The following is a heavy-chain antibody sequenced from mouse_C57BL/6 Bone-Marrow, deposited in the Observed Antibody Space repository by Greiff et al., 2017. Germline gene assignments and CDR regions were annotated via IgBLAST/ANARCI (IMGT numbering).Heavy chain of an antibody. V-gene: IGHV1-39*01. J-gene: IGHJ4*01. Sequence: VQLQQSGPELVKPGASVKISCKASGYSFTDYNMNWVKQSNGKSLEWIGVINPNYGTTSYNEKFKGKATLTVDHSSSTAYMQLNSLTSEDSAVYYCEKGDDYDYDMDYWGQGTSVTVSS. D-gene: IGHD2-4*01. CDR3: EKGDDYDYDMDY. CDR2: INPNYGTT. CDR1: GYSFTDYN.